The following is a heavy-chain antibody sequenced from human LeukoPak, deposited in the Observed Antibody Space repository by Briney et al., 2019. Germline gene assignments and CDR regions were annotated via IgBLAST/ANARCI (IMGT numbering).Heavy chain of an antibody. CDR1: GFTFSSYS. Sequence: GGSLRLSCAASGFTFSSYSMNWVRQAPGKGLEWVSYISSSSSTIYYADSVKGRFTISRDNAKNSLYLQMNSLRAEDTAVYYCARDLGIFFDAFDIWGQGTMVTVSS. CDR2: ISSSSSTI. J-gene: IGHJ3*02. CDR3: ARDLGIFFDAFDI. V-gene: IGHV3-48*01. D-gene: IGHD2-15*01.